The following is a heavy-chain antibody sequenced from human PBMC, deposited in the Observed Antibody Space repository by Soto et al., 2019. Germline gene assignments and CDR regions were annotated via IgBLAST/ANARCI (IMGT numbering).Heavy chain of an antibody. J-gene: IGHJ3*02. Sequence: ASVKVSCKASGYTFTSYDINWVRQATGQGLEWMGWMNPNSGNTGYAQKFQGRVTMTRNTSISTAYMELSSLRSEDTAVYYCARGTVVDDAFDIWGQGTMVTVSS. CDR3: ARGTVVDDAFDI. D-gene: IGHD2-15*01. V-gene: IGHV1-8*01. CDR1: GYTFTSYD. CDR2: MNPNSGNT.